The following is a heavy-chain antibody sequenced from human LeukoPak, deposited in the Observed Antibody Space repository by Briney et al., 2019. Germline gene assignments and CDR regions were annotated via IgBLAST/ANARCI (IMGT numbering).Heavy chain of an antibody. CDR3: ARTYSSGWYGENIFDY. Sequence: PSETLSLTCAVYGGSFSSYYWGWIRQPPGKGLEWIGSIYYSGSTYYNPSLKSRVTISVDTSKNQFSLKLSSVTAADTAVYYCARTYSSGWYGENIFDYWGQGTLVTVSS. CDR2: IYYSGST. V-gene: IGHV4-39*01. D-gene: IGHD6-19*01. J-gene: IGHJ4*02. CDR1: GGSFSSYY.